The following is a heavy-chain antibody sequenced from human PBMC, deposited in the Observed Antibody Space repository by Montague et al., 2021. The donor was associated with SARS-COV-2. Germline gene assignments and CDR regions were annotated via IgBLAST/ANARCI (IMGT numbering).Heavy chain of an antibody. J-gene: IGHJ5*02. Sequence: SETLSLTCTVSGGSISSSSYYWGWIRQPPGKGLEWIGSIHYSGSIYYNPSLKSRVTISVDTSKKHFSLKLSSVTAADTAVYFCAAQSSGGSCSSSSCYVWFDPWGQGTLVTVSS. V-gene: IGHV4-39*01. CDR3: AAQSSGGSCSSSSCYVWFDP. CDR1: GGSISSSSYY. D-gene: IGHD2-2*01. CDR2: IHYSGSI.